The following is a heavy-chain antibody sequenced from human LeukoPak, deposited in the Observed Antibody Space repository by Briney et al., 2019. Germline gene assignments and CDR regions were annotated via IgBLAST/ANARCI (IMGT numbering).Heavy chain of an antibody. Sequence: PSETLSLTCTVSGGSISSTTYYWGWIRQPPGNGLEWIGNIYYTWTTYYNPSHKSRVTISVDRSKNQLSLRLSSVTAADTAVYYCARHHVSAGGFGEFDYWGQGTLVAVSS. V-gene: IGHV4-39*01. CDR1: GGSISSTTYY. CDR3: ARHHVSAGGFGEFDY. CDR2: IYYTWTT. D-gene: IGHD3-10*01. J-gene: IGHJ4*02.